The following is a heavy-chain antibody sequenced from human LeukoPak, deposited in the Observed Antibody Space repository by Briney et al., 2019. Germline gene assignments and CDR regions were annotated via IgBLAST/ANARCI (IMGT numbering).Heavy chain of an antibody. D-gene: IGHD5-24*01. CDR2: IKPDGSEK. V-gene: IGHV3-7*03. CDR1: GFTFSTYW. CDR3: ARGQYADGLSY. Sequence: GGSLRLSCAASGFTFSTYWMTWVRQAPGKGLEWVAIIKPDGSEKYYVDSVKGRFTISRDNAENSLFLQMNGLRPEDTAVFYCARGQYADGLSYWGQGTLVTVSS. J-gene: IGHJ4*02.